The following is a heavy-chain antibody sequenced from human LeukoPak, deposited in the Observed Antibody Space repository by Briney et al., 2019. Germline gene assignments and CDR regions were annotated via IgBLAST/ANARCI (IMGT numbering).Heavy chain of an antibody. CDR1: GGSISSGGYY. Sequence: SQTLSLTCTVSGGSISSGGYYWSWIRQPPGKGLEWIGYIYHSGSTYYNPSLKSRVTISVDRSKNQFSLKLSSVTAADTAVYYCARGYDSSGYHGYWGQGTLVTVSS. CDR2: IYHSGST. V-gene: IGHV4-30-2*01. J-gene: IGHJ4*02. CDR3: ARGYDSSGYHGY. D-gene: IGHD3-22*01.